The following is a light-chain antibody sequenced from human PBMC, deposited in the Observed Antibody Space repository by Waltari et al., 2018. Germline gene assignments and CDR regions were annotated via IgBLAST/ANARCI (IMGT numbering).Light chain of an antibody. Sequence: SSGLTQDPAVSVALGQTIRITCRGDSLRTSYASWYQVKTGQAPVLVMFGKEKRPSGVPDRIAGESSETTSSLIITGVQAEEEADYYGSSRNGRASQVVFAGGTKVTVL. J-gene: IGLJ2*01. CDR2: GKE. CDR1: SLRTSY. V-gene: IGLV3-19*01. CDR3: SSRNGRASQVV.